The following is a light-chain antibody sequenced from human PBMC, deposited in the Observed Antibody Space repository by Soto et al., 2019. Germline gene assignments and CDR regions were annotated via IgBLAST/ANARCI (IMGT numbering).Light chain of an antibody. CDR3: QHYYTYPWT. Sequence: AIRMTQSASSLSASTGDRVTITCRASQHISNYLVWYQQKPGKAPKVLIHAASTLQYGVSSRFSGSGSGTDFTLTINGLESEDFATYYCQHYYTYPWTFGQGTKVDIK. CDR2: AAS. CDR1: QHISNY. J-gene: IGKJ1*01. V-gene: IGKV1-8*01.